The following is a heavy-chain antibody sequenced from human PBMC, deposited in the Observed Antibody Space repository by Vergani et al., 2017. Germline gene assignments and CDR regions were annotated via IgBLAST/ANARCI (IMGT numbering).Heavy chain of an antibody. Sequence: EVQLLDSGGHLVQPGGSLRLSCAASGFIFSDHYMDWVRQAPGKGLEWVGRIRNKANDYTTQYAASVKGRFTISSDDSKSYLYLQMNSLQTEDTALYYCVRVKGSNWNDHLYDIWGQGTLVTVSS. CDR2: IRNKANDYTT. J-gene: IGHJ3*02. CDR1: GFIFSDHY. D-gene: IGHD1-1*01. V-gene: IGHV3-72*01. CDR3: VRVKGSNWNDHLYDI.